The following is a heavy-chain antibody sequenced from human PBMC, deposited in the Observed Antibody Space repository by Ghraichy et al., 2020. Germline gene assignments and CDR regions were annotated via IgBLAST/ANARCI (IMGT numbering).Heavy chain of an antibody. CDR3: ARETMVAGTSAAFDI. CDR2: ISAYNGNT. Sequence: ASVKVSCKASGYTFTSYGISWVRQAPGQGLEWMGWISAYNGNTNYAQKLQGRVTMTTDTSTSTAYMELRSLRSDDTAVYYCARETMVAGTSAAFDIWGQGTMVTVSS. V-gene: IGHV1-18*04. CDR1: GYTFTSYG. D-gene: IGHD6-19*01. J-gene: IGHJ3*02.